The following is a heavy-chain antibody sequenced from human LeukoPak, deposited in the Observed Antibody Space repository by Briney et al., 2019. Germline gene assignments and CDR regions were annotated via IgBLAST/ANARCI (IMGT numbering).Heavy chain of an antibody. CDR1: GFTFSSYA. J-gene: IGHJ4*02. CDR2: ISGSDGST. D-gene: IGHD6-19*01. CDR3: AKDQSVAGFFFDY. V-gene: IGHV3-23*01. Sequence: PGGSLRLSCAASGFTFSSYAMSWVRQAPGKGLEWVSAISGSDGSTYYADSVKGRFTISRDNSKNTLYLQMNSLRAEDTAVYYCAKDQSVAGFFFDYWGQGTLVTVSS.